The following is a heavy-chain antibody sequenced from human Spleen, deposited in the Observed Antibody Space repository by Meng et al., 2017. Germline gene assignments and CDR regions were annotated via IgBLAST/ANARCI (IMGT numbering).Heavy chain of an antibody. J-gene: IGHJ4*02. Sequence: SETLSLTCTVSGGSISSGSYYWSWIRQPAGKGLEWIGRIYTSGSTNYNPSLKSRVTISVDTSKNQFSLKLSSVTAADTAVYYCARGPHTYYYDSSGAPPLHWGQGTLVTVSS. V-gene: IGHV4-61*02. D-gene: IGHD3-22*01. CDR3: ARGPHTYYYDSSGAPPLH. CDR1: GGSISSGSYY. CDR2: IYTSGST.